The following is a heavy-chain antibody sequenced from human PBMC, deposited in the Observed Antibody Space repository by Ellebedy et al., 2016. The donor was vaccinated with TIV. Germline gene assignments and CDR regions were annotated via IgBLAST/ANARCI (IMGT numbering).Heavy chain of an antibody. Sequence: GESLKISCAASGFTFRSYGFHWVRQAPGKGLEWVAAISYDRSEIYYADSVKGRFTISRDNPKNTLYLQMNSLRAEDTALYYCARFYASYGMDVWGQGTTVTVSS. V-gene: IGHV3-30*03. J-gene: IGHJ6*02. D-gene: IGHD2/OR15-2a*01. CDR2: ISYDRSEI. CDR1: GFTFRSYG. CDR3: ARFYASYGMDV.